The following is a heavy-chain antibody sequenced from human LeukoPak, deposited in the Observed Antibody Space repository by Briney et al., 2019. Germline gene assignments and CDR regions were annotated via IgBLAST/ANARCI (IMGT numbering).Heavy chain of an antibody. CDR2: IRYDSSNK. CDR3: AKGGGGWAPHV. J-gene: IGHJ4*02. D-gene: IGHD1-26*01. Sequence: GGSLTLSCAASGFAFSSYGMHWVRQAPRKGLEWVTFIRYDSSNKYYADSVKGRFTISRDNSKNTVSLQMNSLKPEDTGVYYCAKGGGGWAPHVWGQGTLVTVSS. CDR1: GFAFSSYG. V-gene: IGHV3-30*02.